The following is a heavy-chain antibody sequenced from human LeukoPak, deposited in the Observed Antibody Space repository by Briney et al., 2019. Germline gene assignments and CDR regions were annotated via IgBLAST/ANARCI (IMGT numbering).Heavy chain of an antibody. D-gene: IGHD3-10*01. CDR3: ARILWYFDY. CDR2: INHSGST. J-gene: IGHJ4*02. Sequence: SETLSLTCAVYGGSFSGYYWSWIRQPPGKGLEWIGEINHSGSTNYNPSLKSRVTISVDTSKNQFSLKLSSVTAADTAVYYRARILWYFDYWGQGTLVTVSS. V-gene: IGHV4-34*01. CDR1: GGSFSGYY.